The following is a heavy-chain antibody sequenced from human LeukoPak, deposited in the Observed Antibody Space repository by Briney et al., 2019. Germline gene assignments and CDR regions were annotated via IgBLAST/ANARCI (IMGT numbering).Heavy chain of an antibody. V-gene: IGHV4-59*01. CDR2: IYYSGST. Sequence: KPSETLSLTCTVSGASISSYYWSWIRQPPGKGLEWIGYIYYSGSTNYNPSLKSRVTISVDTSKNQFSLKLSSVTAADTAVYYCARSRYYYGSGSWYYFDYWGQGTLVTVSS. CDR1: GASISSYY. CDR3: ARSRYYYGSGSWYYFDY. J-gene: IGHJ4*02. D-gene: IGHD3-10*01.